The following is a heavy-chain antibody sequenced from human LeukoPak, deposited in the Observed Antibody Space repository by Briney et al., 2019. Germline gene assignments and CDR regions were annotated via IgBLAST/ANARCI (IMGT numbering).Heavy chain of an antibody. CDR3: ARVPQVGATFDY. CDR2: INPSGGST. J-gene: IGHJ4*02. CDR1: GYTFTSYY. Sequence: ASVKVSCKASGYTFTSYYMHWVRQAPGQGLEWMGIINPSGGSTSYAQKFQGRVTMTRDTSTSTVYMELSRLRSEDTAVYYCARVPQVGATFDYWGQGTLVTVSS. V-gene: IGHV1-46*01. D-gene: IGHD1-26*01.